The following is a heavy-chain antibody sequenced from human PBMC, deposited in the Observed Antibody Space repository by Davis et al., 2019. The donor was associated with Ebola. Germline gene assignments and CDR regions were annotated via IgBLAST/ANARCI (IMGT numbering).Heavy chain of an antibody. CDR3: VTTGSCHDGVCYTLGAFVI. CDR1: GYTLTALS. J-gene: IGHJ3*02. Sequence: AASVKVSCKVSGYTLTALSMHWVRQAPGEGLEWMGSFDHESGRTTYAQKFQGRVTMTGATSTDAAYMYLSSLRSEDTALYYCVTTGSCHDGVCYTLGAFVIWGQGTMVTVSS. CDR2: FDHESGRT. D-gene: IGHD2-8*01. V-gene: IGHV1-24*01.